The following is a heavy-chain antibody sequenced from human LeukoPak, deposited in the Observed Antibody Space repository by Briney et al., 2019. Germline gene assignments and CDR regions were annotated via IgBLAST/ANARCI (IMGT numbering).Heavy chain of an antibody. CDR2: INHSGGT. CDR1: GFTFSTYA. CDR3: ARVGQRYDILTGPSPYYFDY. J-gene: IGHJ4*02. Sequence: GPLRLSCAASGFTFSTYAMSWVRRPPGKGLEWLGEINHSGGTNYNPSLKRRVTISVDTSKNQFSLKLSSVTAADTAVYYCARVGQRYDILTGPSPYYFDYWGQGTLVTVSS. D-gene: IGHD3-9*01. V-gene: IGHV4-34*01.